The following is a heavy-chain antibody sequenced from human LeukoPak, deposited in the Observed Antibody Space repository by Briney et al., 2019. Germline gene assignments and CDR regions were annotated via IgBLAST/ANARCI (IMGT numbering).Heavy chain of an antibody. CDR1: GGSISSGSYY. CDR2: IYTSGST. CDR3: ARAYYYGSGSYGLDY. Sequence: PSETLSLTCTVSGGSISSGSYYWSWIRQPAGKGLEWIGRIYTSGSTNYNPSLKSRVTISVDASKNQFSLKLTSVTAADTAVYYCARAYYYGSGSYGLDYWGQGTLVTVSS. D-gene: IGHD3-10*01. J-gene: IGHJ4*02. V-gene: IGHV4-61*02.